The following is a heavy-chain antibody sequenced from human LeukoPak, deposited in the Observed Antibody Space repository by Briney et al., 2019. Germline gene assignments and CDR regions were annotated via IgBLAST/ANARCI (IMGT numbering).Heavy chain of an antibody. CDR1: GFSFSTYW. D-gene: IGHD1-14*01. Sequence: GGSPRLSCAASGFSFSTYWMSWVRQAPGKGLEWVANIKEDGSETYYVDSLRGRFTISRDNGKNSLYLQINSLRAEDTAVYYCGRDSFETDIDYWGQGTLVTVSS. CDR3: GRDSFETDIDY. V-gene: IGHV3-7*01. CDR2: IKEDGSET. J-gene: IGHJ4*02.